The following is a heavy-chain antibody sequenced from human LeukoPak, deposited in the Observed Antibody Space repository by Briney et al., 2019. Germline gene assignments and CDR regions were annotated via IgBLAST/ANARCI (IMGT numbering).Heavy chain of an antibody. V-gene: IGHV1-46*01. CDR1: GYTFINNW. CDR2: INPTGTTT. D-gene: IGHD3-10*01. Sequence: VASVKVSCKASGYTFINNWMHWVRQAPGQRLEWVGRINPTGTTTLYSQKFQGRVTLTRDMSTSTDYMELRSLKSEDTAVYYCARDNSVGDIAWSFDPWGQGTLVTVSS. J-gene: IGHJ5*02. CDR3: ARDNSVGDIAWSFDP.